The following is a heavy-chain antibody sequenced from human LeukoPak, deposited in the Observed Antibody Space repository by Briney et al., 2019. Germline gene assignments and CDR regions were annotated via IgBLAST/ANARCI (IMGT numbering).Heavy chain of an antibody. V-gene: IGHV3-74*01. Sequence: GGSLRLSCAASGFTFSNNWMHWVRQAPGKGLVWFSRINSDGRTPTYADSVKGRFTISRDNAKNTLYLQMNSLRAEDTAVYYCAMIKEGWGQGTLVTVSS. CDR2: INSDGRTP. CDR3: AMIKEG. J-gene: IGHJ4*02. CDR1: GFTFSNNW. D-gene: IGHD3-22*01.